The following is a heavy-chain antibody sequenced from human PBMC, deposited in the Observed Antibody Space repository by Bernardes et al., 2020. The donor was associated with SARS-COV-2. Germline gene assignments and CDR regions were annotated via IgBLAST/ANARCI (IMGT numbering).Heavy chain of an antibody. J-gene: IGHJ4*02. CDR3: ARRRELRREVNLFDY. CDR1: GGSISSYY. CDR2: IYYSWST. V-gene: IGHV4-59*08. Sequence: SETLSLTCTVSGGSISSYYWRWIRQPPGQGLEWNGYIYYSWSTNYNPSLKSRVTLTVDTSKNQFSLKLSSVTAADTAVCYCARRRELRREVNLFDYWGQGTLVTGSS. D-gene: IGHD1-26*01.